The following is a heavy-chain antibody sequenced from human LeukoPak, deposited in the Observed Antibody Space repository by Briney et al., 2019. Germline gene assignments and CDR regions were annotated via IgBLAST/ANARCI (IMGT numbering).Heavy chain of an antibody. CDR1: GGSISSYY. D-gene: IGHD2-8*02. V-gene: IGHV4-59*12. Sequence: PSETLSLTCTVSGGSISSYYWSWIRQPPGKGLEWIGYIYYSGSTNYNPSLKSRVTISVDTSKNQFSLKLSSVTAADTAVYYCARGKFWWFDYWGQGTLVTVSS. CDR2: IYYSGST. J-gene: IGHJ4*02. CDR3: ARGKFWWFDY.